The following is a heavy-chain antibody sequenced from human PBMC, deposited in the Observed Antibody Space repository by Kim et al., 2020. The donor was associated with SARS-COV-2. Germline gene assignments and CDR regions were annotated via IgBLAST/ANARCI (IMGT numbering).Heavy chain of an antibody. CDR2: IYSGGTT. D-gene: IGHD3-16*01. CDR3: ARDLGPYYDYVWGSYTFGGMDV. J-gene: IGHJ6*02. CDR1: GFSVSNKY. V-gene: IGHV3-53*01. Sequence: GGSLRLSCAASGFSVSNKYINWVRQAPGKGLEWVSVIYSGGTTYYADSVKGRFTISRDNSKNTLYLQMNSLRAEDTAVYYCARDLGPYYDYVWGSYTFGGMDVWGQGTTVTVSS.